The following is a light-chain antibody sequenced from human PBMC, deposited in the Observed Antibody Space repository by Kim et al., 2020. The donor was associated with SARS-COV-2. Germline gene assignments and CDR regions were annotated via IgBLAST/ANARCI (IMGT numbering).Light chain of an antibody. CDR3: AVWDDSLSGFLV. J-gene: IGLJ2*01. Sequence: ELTQPPSASGTPGQRVTISCSGSSSNIGKNTVNWFQQLPGTAPKLLIFSNDQRPPGVPDRFSGSRFGTSASLAISGLRSEDEAEYYCAVWDDSLSGFLVFGGGTQLTVL. CDR1: SSNIGKNT. V-gene: IGLV1-44*01. CDR2: SND.